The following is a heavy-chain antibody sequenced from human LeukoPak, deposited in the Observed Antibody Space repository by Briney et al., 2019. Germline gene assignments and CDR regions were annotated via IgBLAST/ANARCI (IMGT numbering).Heavy chain of an antibody. CDR1: GFTFSDYS. CDR2: ISDSSSFI. CDR3: ARDRGIVGTTGYYYMDV. Sequence: GGSLRLSCAASGFTFSDYSMNWVRQAPGKGLEWVSSISDSSSFIYYADSVKGRFTISRDNAKNSLYLQMNSLRGEDTAVYYCARDRGIVGTTGYYYMDVWGQGTMVTVSS. V-gene: IGHV3-21*01. J-gene: IGHJ3*01. D-gene: IGHD1-26*01.